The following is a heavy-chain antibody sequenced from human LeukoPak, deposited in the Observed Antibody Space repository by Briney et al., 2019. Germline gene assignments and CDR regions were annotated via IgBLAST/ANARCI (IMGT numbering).Heavy chain of an antibody. CDR2: IYSGGST. V-gene: IGHV3-53*01. J-gene: IGHJ6*02. D-gene: IGHD3-16*02. CDR3: ASDSSFPYYYYGMDV. Sequence: GGSLRLSCAASGFTVSSNYMSWVRQAPGKGLEWVSVIYSGGSTYYADSVKGRFTISRDNSKNTLYLQMNSLRAEDTAVYYCASDSSFPYYYYGMDVWGQGTTVTVSS. CDR1: GFTVSSNY.